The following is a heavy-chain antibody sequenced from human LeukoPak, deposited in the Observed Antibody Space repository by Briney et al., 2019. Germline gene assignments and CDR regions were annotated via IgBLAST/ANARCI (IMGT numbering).Heavy chain of an antibody. CDR3: AKSSGYSSSWALDY. D-gene: IGHD6-13*01. V-gene: IGHV3-9*03. Sequence: GRSLRLSCAASGFTFDDYAMHWVRRAPGKGLEWVSGISWNSGSIGYADSVKGRFTISRDNAKNSLYLQMNSLRAEDMALYYCAKSSGYSSSWALDYWGQGTLVTVSS. CDR2: ISWNSGSI. CDR1: GFTFDDYA. J-gene: IGHJ4*02.